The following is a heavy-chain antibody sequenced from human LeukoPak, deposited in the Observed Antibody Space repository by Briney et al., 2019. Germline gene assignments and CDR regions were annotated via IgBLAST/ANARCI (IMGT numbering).Heavy chain of an antibody. Sequence: GGSLRLSCAASGFTFSGFWMSWVRQAPGKGLEWVSLISGDGGSTYYADSVKGRFTISRDNSKNSLYLQMNSLRTEDTALYYCAKDIEEAMVTYYLDYWGQGTLVTVSS. CDR2: ISGDGGST. CDR1: GFTFSGFW. CDR3: AKDIEEAMVTYYLDY. V-gene: IGHV3-43*02. D-gene: IGHD5-18*01. J-gene: IGHJ4*02.